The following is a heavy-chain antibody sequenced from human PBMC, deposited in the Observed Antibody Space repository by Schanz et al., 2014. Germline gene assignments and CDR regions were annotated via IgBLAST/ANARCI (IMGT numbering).Heavy chain of an antibody. CDR3: VREGSSSPDCCYYNGMDV. V-gene: IGHV3-33*01. J-gene: IGHJ6*02. CDR2: IWYDGTDR. Sequence: QVQLVESGGGVVQPGRSLRLSCAASGFTFSAYGMHWVRQAPGKGLEWVAVIWYDGTDRYYADSVKGRFTISRDNAKNSLHLQMNSLRAEDTAVYYCVREGSSSPDCCYYNGMDVWGQGTTVTVSS. D-gene: IGHD6-6*01. CDR1: GFTFSAYG.